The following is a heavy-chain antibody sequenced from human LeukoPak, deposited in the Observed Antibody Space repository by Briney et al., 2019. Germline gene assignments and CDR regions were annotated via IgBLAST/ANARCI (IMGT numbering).Heavy chain of an antibody. Sequence: VASVKVSCKASGYTFTGYYMRWVRQAPGQGLEWMGWINPNSGGSNYAQKFQGRVTMTRDTSISTAYMELSRLRSDDTAVYYCARWYYGSGSYSYMGYWGQGTLVTVSS. CDR1: GYTFTGYY. D-gene: IGHD3-10*01. CDR2: INPNSGGS. J-gene: IGHJ4*02. V-gene: IGHV1-2*02. CDR3: ARWYYGSGSYSYMGY.